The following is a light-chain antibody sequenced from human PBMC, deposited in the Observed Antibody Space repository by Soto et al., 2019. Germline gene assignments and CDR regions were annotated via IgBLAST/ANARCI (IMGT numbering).Light chain of an antibody. V-gene: IGKV1-39*01. CDR2: AAS. CDR3: QQSFSNFQT. Sequence: DFQMTQSPSSLSASVGDRVTITCRASQSISSYLNWYQQKPGKAPKLLIYAASNLQGGVPSRFSGSGSGTDFTLTISSLQPEDFATYYCQQSFSNFQTFGGGTKVEIK. CDR1: QSISSY. J-gene: IGKJ4*01.